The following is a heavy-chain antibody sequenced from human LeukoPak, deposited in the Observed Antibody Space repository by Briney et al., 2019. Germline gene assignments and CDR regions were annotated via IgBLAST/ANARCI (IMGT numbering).Heavy chain of an antibody. CDR3: ARVGLRDGDFRRFYFDY. CDR1: GGSISSYY. V-gene: IGHV4-59*01. D-gene: IGHD4-17*01. J-gene: IGHJ4*02. CDR2: IYYSGST. Sequence: SETLSLTCTVSGGSISSYYWSWIRQPPGKGLEWVGSIYYSGSTNYNPSLKSGVTISVDTSKDQFSLKLSSVTAADTAVYYCARVGLRDGDFRRFYFDYRGQGTLATVSS.